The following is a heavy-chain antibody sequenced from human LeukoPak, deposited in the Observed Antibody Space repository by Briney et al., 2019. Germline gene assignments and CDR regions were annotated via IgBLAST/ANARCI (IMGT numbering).Heavy chain of an antibody. CDR3: ARDRAWNYFDY. CDR1: GFTFSSYS. J-gene: IGHJ4*02. D-gene: IGHD3-3*01. V-gene: IGHV3-48*04. Sequence: PGGSLRLSCAASGFTFSSYSMNWVRQAPGKGLEWVSNISSSSSTIYYADSVKGRFTISRDNAKNSLYLQMNSLRAEDTAVYYCARDRAWNYFDYWGQGTLVTVSS. CDR2: ISSSSSTI.